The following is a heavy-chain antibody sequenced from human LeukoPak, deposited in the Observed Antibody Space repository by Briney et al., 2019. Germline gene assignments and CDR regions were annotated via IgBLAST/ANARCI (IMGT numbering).Heavy chain of an antibody. J-gene: IGHJ1*01. CDR3: AGGYRYFHH. D-gene: IGHD1-1*01. CDR2: ISSDGTST. Sequence: PGGSLRLSCAASGFTFSSYWMHWVRQAPGKGLVWVSRISSDGTSTSYADSVKGRFTISRDNANNTLYLQMNSLRAEDTAVYYCAGGYRYFHHWGQGTLVTVSS. CDR1: GFTFSSYW. V-gene: IGHV3-74*01.